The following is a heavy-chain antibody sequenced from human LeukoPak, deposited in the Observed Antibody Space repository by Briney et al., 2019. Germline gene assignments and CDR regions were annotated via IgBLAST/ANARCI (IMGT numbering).Heavy chain of an antibody. Sequence: GGSRNISGKSSGYTFTNYWSDGVGQVPGKGLEWMGIIYPGDSDTRYSPSCQAQLTNSAGTSISTAYLQWSSPQPSTTSMYYRERQDPNHSIDLWGRGPLVSVS. CDR1: GYTFTNYW. CDR2: IYPGDSDT. J-gene: IGHJ5*02. D-gene: IGHD1-14*01. V-gene: IGHV5-51*01. CDR3: ERQDPNHSIDL.